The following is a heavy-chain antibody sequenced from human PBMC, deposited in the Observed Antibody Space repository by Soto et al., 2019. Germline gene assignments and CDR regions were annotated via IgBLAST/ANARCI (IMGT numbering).Heavy chain of an antibody. D-gene: IGHD3-9*01. Sequence: ASETLSLTCTVSGGSISSYYWSWIRQPPGKGLEWIGYIYYSGSTNYNPSLKSRVTISVDTSKNQFSLKLSSVTAADTAVYYCARARWGDILTGYYYFDYWGQGTLVTVSS. CDR3: ARARWGDILTGYYYFDY. J-gene: IGHJ4*02. CDR1: GGSISSYY. CDR2: IYYSGST. V-gene: IGHV4-59*01.